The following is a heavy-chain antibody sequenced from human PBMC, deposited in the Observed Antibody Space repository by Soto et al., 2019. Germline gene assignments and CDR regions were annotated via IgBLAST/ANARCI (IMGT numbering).Heavy chain of an antibody. V-gene: IGHV3-30*18. D-gene: IGHD3-10*01. CDR1: GFTFSSYG. CDR2: ISYDGSNK. J-gene: IGHJ4*02. CDR3: AKDHRELLWFGELSYFDY. Sequence: QVQLVESGGGVVQPRRSLRLSCAASGFTFSSYGMHWVRQAPGKGLEWVAVISYDGSNKYYADSVKGRFTISRDNSKNTLYLQMNSLRAEDTAVYYCAKDHRELLWFGELSYFDYWGQGTLVTVSS.